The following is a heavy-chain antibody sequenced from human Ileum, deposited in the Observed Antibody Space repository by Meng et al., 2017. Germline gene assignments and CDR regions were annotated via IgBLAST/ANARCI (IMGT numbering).Heavy chain of an antibody. D-gene: IGHD6-19*01. J-gene: IGHJ4*02. CDR1: VAAIVCGNC. CDR3: ARHIAVSGTRGFDS. V-gene: IGHV4-4*02. CDR2: MYPSGTT. Sequence: LMEDRGSWRVQPSEALSHPVPVPVAAIVCGNCWMMGRNPPGKGLDWIGEMYPSGTTNYNPSLKSRVTISMDTSKNQLSLKLSSVTAADTAVYYCARHIAVSGTRGFDSWGQGTLVTVSS.